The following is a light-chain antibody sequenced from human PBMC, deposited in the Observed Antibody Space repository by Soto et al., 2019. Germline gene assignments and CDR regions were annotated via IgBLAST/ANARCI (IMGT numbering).Light chain of an antibody. CDR1: SSDVGSYNL. V-gene: IGLV2-23*01. Sequence: QSVLTQPASVSGSPGQSITISCTGTSSDVGSYNLVSWYQQHPGKAPKLMIYEGSKRPSGVSNPFSGSKSGNTASLTISGLQAEDEADYYCCSYAGSSTLVFGGGTKVTVL. CDR3: CSYAGSSTLV. J-gene: IGLJ2*01. CDR2: EGS.